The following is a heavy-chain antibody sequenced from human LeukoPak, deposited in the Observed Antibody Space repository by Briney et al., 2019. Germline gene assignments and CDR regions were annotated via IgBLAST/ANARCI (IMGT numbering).Heavy chain of an antibody. J-gene: IGHJ4*02. CDR3: ARDPEPGTSTACRGVFDY. CDR2: IYQSGSN. CDR1: GYSINTGYF. V-gene: IGHV4-38-2*02. Sequence: PSETLSLTCTVSGYSINTGYFWGWVRQPPGKGLEWIGSIYQSGSNYYNPSLKSRVTISADTSKNQFSLKVNTATAAETAVYYSARDPEPGTSTACRGVFDYWGQGILVTVSS. D-gene: IGHD2-2*01.